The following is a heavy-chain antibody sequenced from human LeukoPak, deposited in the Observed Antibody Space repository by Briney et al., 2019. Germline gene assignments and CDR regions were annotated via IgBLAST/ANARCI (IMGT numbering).Heavy chain of an antibody. J-gene: IGHJ5*02. D-gene: IGHD3-22*01. CDR1: GFTFSNAW. CDR2: IKSKTDGGTT. V-gene: IGHV3-15*01. CDR3: TTDPDYYDRFDP. Sequence: GGSLRLSCAASGFTFSNAWMSWVRQAPGKGLEWVARIKSKTDGGTTDYAAPVKGRFTISRDDSKNKLYLQMNSLKTEDTAVYYCTTDPDYYDRFDPWGQGTLVTVSS.